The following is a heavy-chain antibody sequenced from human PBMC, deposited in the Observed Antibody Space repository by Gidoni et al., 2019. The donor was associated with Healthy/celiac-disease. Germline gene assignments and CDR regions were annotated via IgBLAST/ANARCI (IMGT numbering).Heavy chain of an antibody. V-gene: IGHV3-23*01. CDR2: ISGSGGST. CDR3: AKDLMYDSSGTLGY. J-gene: IGHJ4*02. CDR1: GFTFRRYA. D-gene: IGHD3-22*01. Sequence: EVQLLEAGGGLVQPGGSLRLSCAASGFTFRRYAMSWVGRAPGKGLEWVSAISGSGGSTYYADSVKGRFTISRDNSKNTLYLQMNSLRAEDTAVYYCAKDLMYDSSGTLGYWGQGTLVTVSS.